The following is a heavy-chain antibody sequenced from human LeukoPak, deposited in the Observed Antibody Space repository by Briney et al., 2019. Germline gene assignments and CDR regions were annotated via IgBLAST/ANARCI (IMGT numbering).Heavy chain of an antibody. CDR2: ISGSDGRT. V-gene: IGHV3-23*01. J-gene: IGHJ4*02. CDR3: AKDRGY. Sequence: GGSLRLSCVASGFIFSNFPMTWVRQALGKGLEWVSAISGSDGRTYYADSVKGRFTISRDNSKNTLYLQMNSLRAEDTAVYYCAKDRGYWGQGTLVTVSS. CDR1: GFIFSNFP.